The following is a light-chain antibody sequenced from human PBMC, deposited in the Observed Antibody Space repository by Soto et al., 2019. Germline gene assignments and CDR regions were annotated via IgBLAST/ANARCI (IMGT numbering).Light chain of an antibody. J-gene: IGKJ2*01. CDR1: QSVSSN. Sequence: EIVMTQSPATLSVSPGERDTLSCRASQSVSSNLAWYQQKPGQAPRLLIYGASTRATGIPARFSGSGSGTEFTLTICSLQSEDFAVYYCQQYNNWPWYTFGQGTKVDIK. CDR2: GAS. CDR3: QQYNNWPWYT. V-gene: IGKV3-15*01.